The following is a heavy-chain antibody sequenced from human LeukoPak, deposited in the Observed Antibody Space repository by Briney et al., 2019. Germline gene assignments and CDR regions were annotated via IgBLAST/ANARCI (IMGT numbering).Heavy chain of an antibody. CDR3: ARGYCSGGSCDTGLYYFDY. V-gene: IGHV3-48*04. J-gene: IGHJ4*02. CDR2: ISSSSSTI. CDR1: GFTFSSYS. Sequence: AGGSLRLSCAASGFTFSSYSMNWVRQAPGKGLEWVSYISSSSSTIYYADSVKGRFTISRDNAKNSLYLQMNSLRAEDTAVYYCARGYCSGGSCDTGLYYFDYWGQGTLVTVSS. D-gene: IGHD2-15*01.